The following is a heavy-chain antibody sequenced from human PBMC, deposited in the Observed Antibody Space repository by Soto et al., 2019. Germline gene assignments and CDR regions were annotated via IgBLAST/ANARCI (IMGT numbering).Heavy chain of an antibody. J-gene: IGHJ4*02. D-gene: IGHD1-26*01. CDR2: IRIDSNHI. V-gene: IGHV3-48*02. CDR1: GFIFTSYS. Sequence: EGQLVESGGGLVQPGGSLRLSCAASGFIFTSYSMNWVRQAPGKGLEWLSYIRIDSNHIGYADSVRGRFTISSDIAKNSLYLQMNSLRDEDTAVYYCARDLSYAFEYWGQGTLVTVSS. CDR3: ARDLSYAFEY.